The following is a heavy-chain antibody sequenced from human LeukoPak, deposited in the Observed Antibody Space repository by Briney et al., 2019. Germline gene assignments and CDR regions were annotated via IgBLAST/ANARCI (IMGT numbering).Heavy chain of an antibody. J-gene: IGHJ4*02. D-gene: IGHD6-13*01. CDR2: IYHSGST. CDR1: GGSISSGGYS. CDR3: ARGEAAAGTNDY. Sequence: SETLSLTCAVSGGSISSGGYSWSWIRQPPGKGLEWIGYIYHSGSTYYNPSLKSRVTISVDRSKNQFSLKLSSVTAADTAVYYCARGEAAAGTNDYWGQGTLVTVSS. V-gene: IGHV4-30-2*01.